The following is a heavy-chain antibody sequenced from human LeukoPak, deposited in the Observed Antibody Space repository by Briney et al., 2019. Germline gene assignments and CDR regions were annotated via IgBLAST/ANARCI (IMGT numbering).Heavy chain of an antibody. V-gene: IGHV3-30*18. CDR3: AKGEPNILAAASGSEFDY. D-gene: IGHD6-13*01. CDR2: ISYDGSNK. Sequence: GGSLRLSCAASGFTFSSYGMHWVRQAPGKGLEWVAVISYDGSNKYYADSVKGRFTISRDNSKNTLYLQMNSLRAEDTAVYYCAKGEPNILAAASGSEFDYWGQGTLVTVSS. CDR1: GFTFSSYG. J-gene: IGHJ4*02.